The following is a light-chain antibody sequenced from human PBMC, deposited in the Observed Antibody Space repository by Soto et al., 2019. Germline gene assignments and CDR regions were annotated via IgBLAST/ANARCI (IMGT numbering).Light chain of an antibody. J-gene: IGLJ1*01. CDR1: NIAIKS. Sequence: SYELTQAPSVSVAPGQTARITCGGNNIAIKSVHWYQQKPGQAPVLVVYDDGNRPSGISDRFSGSKSGTSATLDIAGLQTGDEADYYCGTWDTSLSAYVFGPGTKLTVL. CDR2: DDG. V-gene: IGLV3-21*02. CDR3: GTWDTSLSAYV.